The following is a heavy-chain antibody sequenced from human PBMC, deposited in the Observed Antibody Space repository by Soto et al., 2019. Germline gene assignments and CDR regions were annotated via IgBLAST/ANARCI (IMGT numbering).Heavy chain of an antibody. V-gene: IGHV1-18*01. CDR3: ASFRRAAAGTGYYYGKDV. J-gene: IGHJ6*02. CDR1: GYTFTRYG. CDR2: ISAYNGNT. Sequence: ASVKVSCKASGYTFTRYGICWVRQAPGQGLEWMGWISAYNGNTNYAQKLQGRVTMTTDTSTSTAYMELRSLRTDDTAVYYCASFRRAAAGTGYYYGKDVWGQGTTVTVSS. D-gene: IGHD6-13*01.